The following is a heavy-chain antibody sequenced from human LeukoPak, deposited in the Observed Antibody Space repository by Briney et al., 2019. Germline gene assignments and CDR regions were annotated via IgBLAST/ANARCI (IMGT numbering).Heavy chain of an antibody. V-gene: IGHV3-23*01. CDR2: ISGSGPYT. J-gene: IGHJ4*02. D-gene: IGHD2-2*03. Sequence: PGGSLRLSCAASGFTFSSYAMSWVRQAPGKGLEWVSDISGSGPYTFYTDSVKGRFTISRDSSKNTLYLQMNSLRAEDTALYYCAKHGYCSGISCFFDFWGQGTLVTASS. CDR1: GFTFSSYA. CDR3: AKHGYCSGISCFFDF.